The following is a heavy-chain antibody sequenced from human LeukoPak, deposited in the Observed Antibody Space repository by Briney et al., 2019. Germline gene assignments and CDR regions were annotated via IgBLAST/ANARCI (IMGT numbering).Heavy chain of an antibody. CDR3: ARVSYYYDSSGYYSDY. D-gene: IGHD3-22*01. J-gene: IGHJ4*02. CDR1: GFTFSSYS. CDR2: ISSSSSYI. Sequence: GRSLRLSCAASGFTFSSYSMNWVRQAPGKGLEWVSSISSSSSYIYYADSVKGRFTISRDNAKNSLYLQMNSLRAEDTAVYYCARVSYYYDSSGYYSDYWGQGTLVTVSS. V-gene: IGHV3-21*01.